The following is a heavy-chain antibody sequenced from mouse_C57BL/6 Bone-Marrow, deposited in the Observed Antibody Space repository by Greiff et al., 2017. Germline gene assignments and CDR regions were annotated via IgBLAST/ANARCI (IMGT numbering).Heavy chain of an antibody. CDR3: TRSSYYINFYAMDY. V-gene: IGHV1-15*01. J-gene: IGHJ4*01. D-gene: IGHD2-5*01. Sequence: VQLQQSGAELVRPGASVTLSCKASGYTFTDYEMHWVKQTPVHGLEWIGAIDPETGGTAYNQKFKGKAILTADKSSSTAYMELRSLTSEDSAVYYCTRSSYYINFYAMDYWGQGTSVTVSS. CDR2: IDPETGGT. CDR1: GYTFTDYE.